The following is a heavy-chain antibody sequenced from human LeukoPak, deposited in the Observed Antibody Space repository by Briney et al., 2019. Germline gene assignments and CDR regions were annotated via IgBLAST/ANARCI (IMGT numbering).Heavy chain of an antibody. CDR2: ISYDGSET. Sequence: GGSLRLSCAASGFIFSSYGMHWVRQAPGKGLEWVALISYDGSETYYADSVKGRFTISRDNSKNTLYLQMNSPRAEDTAVYYCARDQVVGATYPYGMDVWGQGTTVTVSS. V-gene: IGHV3-30*03. CDR1: GFIFSSYG. J-gene: IGHJ6*02. CDR3: ARDQVVGATYPYGMDV. D-gene: IGHD1-26*01.